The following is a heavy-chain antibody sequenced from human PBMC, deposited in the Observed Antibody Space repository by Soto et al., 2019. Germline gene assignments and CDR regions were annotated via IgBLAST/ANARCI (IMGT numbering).Heavy chain of an antibody. CDR1: GYTFTNYY. D-gene: IGHD6-19*01. V-gene: IGHV1-46*01. CDR2: INPSGGRP. Sequence: SVKVSCKASGYTFTNYYMHWVRQAPGQGLEWVGIINPSGGRPHYAQKFQGRVTMTRDTSRSTVSLGLTSVRGEDTAVDCCGRDLYSYISGWYDLWGRRSLVSVSS. CDR3: GRDLYSYISGWYDL. J-gene: IGHJ5*02.